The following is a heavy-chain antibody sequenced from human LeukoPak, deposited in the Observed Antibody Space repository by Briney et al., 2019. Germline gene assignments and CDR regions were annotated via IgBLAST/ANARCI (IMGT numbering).Heavy chain of an antibody. CDR1: GGSISSSDSY. Sequence: SETLSLTCTVSGGSISSSDSYWVWLGQPPGKGLEWIGSVYCGGNTYNPSLKSRVTISVDTSKNQFSLNLTPVNAADTALYYCARVMAARRDALNWFDPWGQGTLVTVSS. D-gene: IGHD6-6*01. CDR2: VYCGGNT. J-gene: IGHJ5*02. V-gene: IGHV4-39*07. CDR3: ARVMAARRDALNWFDP.